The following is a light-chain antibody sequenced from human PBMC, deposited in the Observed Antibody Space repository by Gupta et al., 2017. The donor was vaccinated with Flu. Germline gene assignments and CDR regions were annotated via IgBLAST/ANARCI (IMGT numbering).Light chain of an antibody. J-gene: IGKJ4*01. CDR2: DAS. CDR1: QSVSSY. Sequence: EIVLTKSPATLSLSPGERATLSCRASQSVSSYLAWYQQKPGQAPRLLIYDASNRATGIPARFSGSGSGTDFTLTISSLEPEDFAVYYCQQRSNWPQLTFGGGTKVEIK. V-gene: IGKV3-11*01. CDR3: QQRSNWPQLT.